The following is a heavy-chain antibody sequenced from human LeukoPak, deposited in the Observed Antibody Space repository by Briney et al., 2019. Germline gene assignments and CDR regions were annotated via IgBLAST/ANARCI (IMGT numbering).Heavy chain of an antibody. CDR2: ISSSSSYI. CDR3: ARGVSDFWSTTAFDI. V-gene: IGHV3-21*01. CDR1: GFTFSSYS. J-gene: IGHJ3*02. Sequence: GGSLRLSCAASGFTFSSYSMNWVRQAPGKGLEWVSSISSSSSYIYYADSVKGRFTISRDNAKNSLYLQMNSLRAEDTAVYYCARGVSDFWSTTAFDIWGQGTMVTVSS. D-gene: IGHD3-3*01.